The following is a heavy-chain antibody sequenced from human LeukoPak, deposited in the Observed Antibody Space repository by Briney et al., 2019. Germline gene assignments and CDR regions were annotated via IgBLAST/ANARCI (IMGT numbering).Heavy chain of an antibody. CDR2: INPNSGGT. J-gene: IGHJ6*03. CDR1: GYTFTHYY. D-gene: IGHD6-6*01. CDR3: ARVPGSSSPYYYYYYMDV. V-gene: IGHV1-2*02. Sequence: GASVKVSCKASGYTFTHYYIHWVRQAPGQGLEWMGWINPNSGGTNYAQKFQGRVTMTRDTSISTAYMELSRLRSDDTAVYYCARVPGSSSPYYYYYYMDVWGKGTTVTVSS.